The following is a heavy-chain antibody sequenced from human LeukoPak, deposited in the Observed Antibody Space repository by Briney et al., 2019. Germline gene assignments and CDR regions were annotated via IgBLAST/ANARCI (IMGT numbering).Heavy chain of an antibody. D-gene: IGHD3-22*01. J-gene: IGHJ4*02. CDR3: ARDATIFDSSGYYYLW. Sequence: ASVKXXXKASXXTFIRSGISWVRQAPGQGLEWMGGIIPIFGTSNYAQKFQGRVTITADESTSTAYMELTSLRSEDTAIYYCARDATIFDSSGYYYLWWGQGTLVTVSS. V-gene: IGHV1-69*13. CDR1: XXTFIRSG. CDR2: IIPIFGTS.